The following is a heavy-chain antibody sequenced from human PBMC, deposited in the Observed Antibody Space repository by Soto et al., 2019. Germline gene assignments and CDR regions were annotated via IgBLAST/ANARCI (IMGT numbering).Heavy chain of an antibody. Sequence: QVQVQESGPGLVKPSQTLSLTCTVSGDSIINGIYYWTWIRQHPGKGLEWIGHVHYSGTIYYNPSLTSRVTLSVDTSTNQVSRELSSVTVADTAVYYCVRGADRYKCGFWGQGTLVTVSS. CDR1: GDSIINGIYY. V-gene: IGHV4-31*03. CDR2: VHYSGTI. D-gene: IGHD2-21*02. CDR3: VRGADRYKCGF. J-gene: IGHJ4*02.